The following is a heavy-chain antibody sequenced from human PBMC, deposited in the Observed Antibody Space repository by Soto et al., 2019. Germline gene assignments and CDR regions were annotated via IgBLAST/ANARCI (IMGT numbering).Heavy chain of an antibody. CDR3: AKVDAYSYRTDH. CDR1: LFTFSNSA. CDR2: IGRTNNT. V-gene: IGHV3-23*01. D-gene: IGHD3-16*02. Sequence: SCAASLFTFSNSAMTWVRQALGKWPEWVSSIGRTNNTHYAYSVKGRFAISRDHSQNTLYLQMNSLTAEDTAVYFCAKVDAYSYRTDHWGQGTLVTVSS. J-gene: IGHJ4*02.